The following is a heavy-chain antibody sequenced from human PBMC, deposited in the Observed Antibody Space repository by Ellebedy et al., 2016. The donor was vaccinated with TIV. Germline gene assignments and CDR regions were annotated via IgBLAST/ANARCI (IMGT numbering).Heavy chain of an antibody. CDR2: IYPGDTDK. Sequence: GESLKISCKGSRYSFTSYCIGWVRQMPGKGLEWMGIIYPGDTDKRYSPSFQGQVTISADKSISTAYLQWSSLTASDTAMYYCARVGEVAATPSNYWGQGTLVTVSS. D-gene: IGHD2-15*01. CDR3: ARVGEVAATPSNY. J-gene: IGHJ4*02. V-gene: IGHV5-51*01. CDR1: RYSFTSYC.